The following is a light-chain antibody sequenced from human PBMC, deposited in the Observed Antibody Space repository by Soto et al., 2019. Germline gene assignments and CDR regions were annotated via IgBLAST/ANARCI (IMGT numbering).Light chain of an antibody. CDR3: SSYRTGSAFYV. Sequence: LTQPASVSGSPGQSITISCTGTSSDVGDYNYVSWYQHHPGKAPKLIIYEVRNRPSGVPNRFSGAKSGNTASLTISGLQAEDEADYYCSSYRTGSAFYVFGSGTKVTVL. V-gene: IGLV2-14*01. CDR1: SSDVGDYNY. CDR2: EVR. J-gene: IGLJ1*01.